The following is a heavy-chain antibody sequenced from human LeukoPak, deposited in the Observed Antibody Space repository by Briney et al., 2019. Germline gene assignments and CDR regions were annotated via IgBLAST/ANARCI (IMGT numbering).Heavy chain of an antibody. CDR2: IIPIFGTA. CDR1: GGTFSSYA. J-gene: IGHJ6*03. V-gene: IGHV1-69*13. D-gene: IGHD3-10*01. CDR3: ARGGLLWFGELNYYYMDV. Sequence: ASVKVSCKASGGTFSSYAISWVRQAPGQGLEWMGGIIPIFGTANYAQKFQGRVTITADESTSTAYMELSSLRSEDTAVYYCARGGLLWFGELNYYYMDVWGKGTTVTVSS.